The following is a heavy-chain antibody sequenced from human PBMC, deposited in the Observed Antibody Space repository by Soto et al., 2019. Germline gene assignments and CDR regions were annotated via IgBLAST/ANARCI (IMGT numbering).Heavy chain of an antibody. V-gene: IGHV3-33*01. J-gene: IGHJ6*02. CDR1: GFTFSSYG. CDR3: ARPVVITAVSGMDV. D-gene: IGHD3-22*01. CDR2: IWYDGSNK. Sequence: QVQLVESGGGVVQPGRSLRLSCAASGFTFSSYGMHWVRQAPGKGLEWVAVIWYDGSNKYYADSVKGRFTISRDNSKNTLYLQMNSLRAEDTAVYYCARPVVITAVSGMDVWGQGTTVTVSS.